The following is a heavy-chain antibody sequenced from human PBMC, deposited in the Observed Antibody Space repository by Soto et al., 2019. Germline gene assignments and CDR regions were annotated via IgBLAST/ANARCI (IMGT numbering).Heavy chain of an antibody. V-gene: IGHV4-30-2*01. D-gene: IGHD3-16*01. CDR2: IYHSGST. CDR1: GGSISSGGYS. CDR3: ARDGGPTAGGFDY. Sequence: KPSETLSLTCAVSGGSISSGGYSWSWIRQPPGKGLEWIGYIYHSGSTYYNPSLKSRVTISVDRSKNQFSLKLSSVTAADTAVYYCARDGGPTAGGFDYWGQGTLVTVSS. J-gene: IGHJ4*02.